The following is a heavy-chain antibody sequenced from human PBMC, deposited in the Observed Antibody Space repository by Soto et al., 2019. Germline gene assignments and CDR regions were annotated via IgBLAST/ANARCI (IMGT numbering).Heavy chain of an antibody. CDR1: GYSFTSYW. J-gene: IGHJ4*02. D-gene: IGHD5-18*01. CDR2: IYPGDSDT. Sequence: GESLKISCKGSGYSFTSYWIGWVRQMPGKGLEWMGIIYPGDSDTRYSPSFQGQVTISADRSISTAYLQWSSLKASDTAMYYCARTNKSTWIQLLGDGARYYFDYWGQGTLVTVSS. CDR3: ARTNKSTWIQLLGDGARYYFDY. V-gene: IGHV5-51*01.